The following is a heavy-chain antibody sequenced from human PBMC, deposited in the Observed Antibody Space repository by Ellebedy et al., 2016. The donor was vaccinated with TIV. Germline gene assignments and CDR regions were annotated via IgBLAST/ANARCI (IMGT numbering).Heavy chain of an antibody. Sequence: GGSLRLSCAASGFTFSDYYMSWIRQAPGKGLEWVSYISSSGSTIYYADSVKGRFTISRDNAKNSLYLQMNSLRAEDTAVYYCARDKSYGDYNWFDPWGQGTLVTVSS. CDR3: ARDKSYGDYNWFDP. D-gene: IGHD4-17*01. CDR2: ISSSGSTI. CDR1: GFTFSDYY. V-gene: IGHV3-11*01. J-gene: IGHJ5*02.